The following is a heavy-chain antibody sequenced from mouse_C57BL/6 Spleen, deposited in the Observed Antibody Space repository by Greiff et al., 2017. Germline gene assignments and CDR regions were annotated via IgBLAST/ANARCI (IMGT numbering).Heavy chain of an antibody. CDR3: ARKGTTVVATDYAMDY. Sequence: VQLQQSGPELVKPGASVKISCKASGYAFSSSWMNWVKQRPGKGLEWIGRIYPGDGDTNYNGKFKGKATLTADKSSSTAYMQLGSLTSEDSAVYICARKGTTVVATDYAMDYWGQGTSVAVSS. CDR2: IYPGDGDT. CDR1: GYAFSSSW. V-gene: IGHV1-82*01. J-gene: IGHJ4*01. D-gene: IGHD1-1*01.